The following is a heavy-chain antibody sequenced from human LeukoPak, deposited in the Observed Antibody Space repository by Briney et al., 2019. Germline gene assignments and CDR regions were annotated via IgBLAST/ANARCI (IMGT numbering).Heavy chain of an antibody. CDR3: ARVCSSATCYHFDP. Sequence: GGSLRLSCAASGFTLSSYWMHWVRQVPGKGLVWVSRSNTDGSNTAYADSVRGRFTISRDNAKNTLYLQMNSLRAEDTAVYYCARVCSSATCYHFDPWGQGTLVTVSS. CDR1: GFTLSSYW. J-gene: IGHJ5*02. D-gene: IGHD2-2*01. V-gene: IGHV3-74*01. CDR2: SNTDGSNT.